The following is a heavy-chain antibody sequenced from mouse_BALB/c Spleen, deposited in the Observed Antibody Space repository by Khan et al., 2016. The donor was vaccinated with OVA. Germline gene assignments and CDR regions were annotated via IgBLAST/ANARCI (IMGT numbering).Heavy chain of an antibody. V-gene: IGHV1-7*01. J-gene: IGHJ2*01. Sequence: QVQLQQSGAELAKPGASVKMSCKASGYTFTTYWMHWVKQRPGQGLEWIGYINPTSGYTDYNQKIKDKATLTADKSSSTAYMQLSSLTSDDSAVXYCARDRIDYWGQGTTLTVSS. CDR1: GYTFTTYW. CDR3: ARDRIDY. CDR2: INPTSGYT.